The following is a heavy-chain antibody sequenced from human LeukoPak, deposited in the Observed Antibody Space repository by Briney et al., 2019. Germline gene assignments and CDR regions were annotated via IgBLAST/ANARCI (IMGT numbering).Heavy chain of an antibody. Sequence: GGSLRLSCAASGFNFSSYAMSWVRQAPGKGLEWVSAISGSGGSTYYADSVKGRFTISRDNSKNTLYLQMNSLRAEDTAVYYCAKAKNYYDSSGYYLHWGQGTLVTVSS. CDR1: GFNFSSYA. CDR3: AKAKNYYDSSGYYLH. D-gene: IGHD3-22*01. J-gene: IGHJ4*02. CDR2: ISGSGGST. V-gene: IGHV3-23*01.